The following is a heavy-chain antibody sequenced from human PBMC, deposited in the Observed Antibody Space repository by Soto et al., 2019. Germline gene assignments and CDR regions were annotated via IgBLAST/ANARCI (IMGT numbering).Heavy chain of an antibody. V-gene: IGHV1-24*01. Sequence: ASVKVSCKVSGYTLTEFSMHWVRQAPGKGLEWLGGLDPADGERIYAQKFQGRVTMTEDNSTDTAYIQLSSMRSEDTAVYYCATVIIKRAAYFDHWGQGTLVTVSS. CDR3: ATVIIKRAAYFDH. CDR1: GYTLTEFS. J-gene: IGHJ4*02. CDR2: LDPADGER. D-gene: IGHD3-10*01.